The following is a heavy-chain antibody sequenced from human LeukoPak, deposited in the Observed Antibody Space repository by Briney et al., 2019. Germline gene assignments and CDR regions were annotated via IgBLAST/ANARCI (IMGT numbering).Heavy chain of an antibody. Sequence: GGSLRLFCAASGFTFSIYNMHWVRQAPGKGLVWVSRINGDGTSTNYADAVKGRFTISRDNSKNTLYLQMNSLRAEDTAVYYCARDRAVAGLDYWGQGTLVTVSS. CDR3: ARDRAVAGLDY. J-gene: IGHJ4*02. D-gene: IGHD6-19*01. CDR2: INGDGTST. CDR1: GFTFSIYN. V-gene: IGHV3-74*01.